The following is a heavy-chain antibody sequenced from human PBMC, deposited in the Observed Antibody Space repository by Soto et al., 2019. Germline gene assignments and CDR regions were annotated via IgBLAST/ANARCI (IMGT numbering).Heavy chain of an antibody. Sequence: EVQLVESGGGLIQPGGSLRLSCAASGFTVSSNYMSWVRQAPGKGLEWVSVIYSGGSTYYADSVKGRFTISRDNSKNTPYLQMNSLRAEDMAVYYCGRDGLERPSTAYYYYYGMDVWGQGTTVTVSS. CDR2: IYSGGST. CDR3: GRDGLERPSTAYYYYYGMDV. D-gene: IGHD5-18*01. J-gene: IGHJ6*02. CDR1: GFTVSSNY. V-gene: IGHV3-53*01.